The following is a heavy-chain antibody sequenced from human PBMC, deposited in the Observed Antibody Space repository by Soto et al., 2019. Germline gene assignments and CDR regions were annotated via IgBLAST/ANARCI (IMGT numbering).Heavy chain of an antibody. V-gene: IGHV3-53*04. Sequence: GGSLRLSCAASGFTVSSNYMSWVRQAPGKGLEWVSVIYSGGSTYYADSVKGRFTISRHNSKNTLYLQMNSLRAEDTAVYYCARESYGDHGGYYYYYMDVWGKGTTVTVSS. J-gene: IGHJ6*03. CDR1: GFTVSSNY. CDR3: ARESYGDHGGYYYYYMDV. D-gene: IGHD4-17*01. CDR2: IYSGGST.